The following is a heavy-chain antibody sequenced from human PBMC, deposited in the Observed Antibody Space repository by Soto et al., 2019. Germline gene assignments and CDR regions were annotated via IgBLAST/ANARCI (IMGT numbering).Heavy chain of an antibody. V-gene: IGHV1-18*01. CDR1: GYTFTSYG. CDR2: ISAYNGNT. CDR3: AREDIVVVPAAEYYYGMDV. Sequence: GASVKVSCKASGYTFTSYGISWVRQAPGQGLEWMGWISAYNGNTNYAQKLQGRVTMTTDTSTSTAYMELRSLRSDDTAVYYCAREDIVVVPAAEYYYGMDVWGQGTWSPSP. D-gene: IGHD2-2*01. J-gene: IGHJ6*02.